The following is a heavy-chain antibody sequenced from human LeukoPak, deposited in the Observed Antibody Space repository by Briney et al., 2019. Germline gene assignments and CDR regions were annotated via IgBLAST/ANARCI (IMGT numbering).Heavy chain of an antibody. J-gene: IGHJ4*02. V-gene: IGHV4-34*01. Sequence: SETLSLTCAVNGGSFSGYYWRWIPKPPGKGLERIRESNDSGSTNSNPSHKSRVTISVDTSKNQLSLKLSCVTAADTAVYYCARQGDTSCWENWGQGTVVTV. CDR1: GGSFSGYY. CDR2: SNDSGST. CDR3: ARQGDTSCWEN. D-gene: IGHD2-2*01.